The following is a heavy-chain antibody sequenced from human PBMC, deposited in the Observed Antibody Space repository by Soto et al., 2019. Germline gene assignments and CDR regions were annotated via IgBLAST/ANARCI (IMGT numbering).Heavy chain of an antibody. D-gene: IGHD3-9*01. CDR1: GGSFSGYY. Sequence: SETLSLTCAVYGGSFSGYYWSWIRQPPGKGLEWIGEINHSGSTNYNPSLKSRVNISVDTSKNQLSLKLSSVTAADTAVYYCARRARITIFPSPIGAFDIWGQGTMVTVSS. J-gene: IGHJ3*02. CDR2: INHSGST. CDR3: ARRARITIFPSPIGAFDI. V-gene: IGHV4-34*01.